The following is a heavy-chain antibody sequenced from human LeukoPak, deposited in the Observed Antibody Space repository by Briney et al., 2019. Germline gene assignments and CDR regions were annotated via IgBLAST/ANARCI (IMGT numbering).Heavy chain of an antibody. CDR3: ARLLYYYDSSGYYFDAFDI. CDR1: GYLFTSYW. D-gene: IGHD3-22*01. Sequence: GESLEISCKGSGYLFTSYWIGWVRQLPGKGLEWMGIIYPGDSDTRYSPSFQGQVAISADKSISTAYLQWSSLKASDTAMYYCARLLYYYDSSGYYFDAFDIWGQGTMVTVSS. V-gene: IGHV5-51*01. CDR2: IYPGDSDT. J-gene: IGHJ3*02.